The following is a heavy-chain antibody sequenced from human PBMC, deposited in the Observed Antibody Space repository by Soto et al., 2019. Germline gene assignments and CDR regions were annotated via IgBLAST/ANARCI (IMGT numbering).Heavy chain of an antibody. CDR1: RFTFSTCS. V-gene: IGHV3-48*02. J-gene: IGHJ4*02. CDR2: ISDSFSTI. Sequence: GGSLRLSCAASRFTFSTCSMNWVRQAPGKGLEWVSYISDSFSTIYYSDSVKGRFTISRDNAKNSLYLQMNSLRDEDTAVYYCVKYCSNDVCFDYWGQGTLVTVSS. D-gene: IGHD2-8*01. CDR3: VKYCSNDVCFDY.